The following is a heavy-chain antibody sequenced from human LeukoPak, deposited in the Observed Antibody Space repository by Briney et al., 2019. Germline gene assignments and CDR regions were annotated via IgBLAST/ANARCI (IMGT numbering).Heavy chain of an antibody. CDR3: ARVLAAGSYMYV. J-gene: IGHJ6*03. D-gene: IGHD6-13*01. CDR1: GYSISSGYY. V-gene: IGHV4-38-2*02. Sequence: SETLSLTCTVSGYSISSGYYWGWIRQPPGKGLEWIGSIYHSGSTYYNPSLKSRVTISVDTSKNQFSLKLSSVTAADTAVYYCARVLAAGSYMYVWGKGTTVTVSS. CDR2: IYHSGST.